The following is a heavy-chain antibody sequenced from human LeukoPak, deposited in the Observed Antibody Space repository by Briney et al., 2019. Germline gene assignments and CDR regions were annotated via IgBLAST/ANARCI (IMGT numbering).Heavy chain of an antibody. CDR1: GGSISSSSYY. J-gene: IGHJ6*02. D-gene: IGHD6-19*01. CDR3: ARGRYSSGWTPQGMDV. Sequence: PSETLSLTCTVSGGSISSSSYYWGWIRQPPGKGLEWIGSIYYSGSTYYNPSLKSRVTISVDTSKNQFSLKLSSVTAADTAVYYRARGRYSSGWTPQGMDVWGQGTTVTVSS. V-gene: IGHV4-39*07. CDR2: IYYSGST.